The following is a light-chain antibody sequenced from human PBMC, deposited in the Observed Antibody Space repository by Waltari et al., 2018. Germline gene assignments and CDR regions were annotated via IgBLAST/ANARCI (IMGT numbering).Light chain of an antibody. CDR3: QSYDASLGDYV. Sequence: QSVLTQPPSLSRAPRHWVMISCTGSSSDIGAGYDLPWYQQLPGTVPKLLIHGNINRPSGVPDRFSGSKSGTSASLAITGLQGDDEADYYCQSYDASLGDYVFGTGTKLTVL. CDR1: SSDIGAGYD. CDR2: GNI. V-gene: IGLV1-40*01. J-gene: IGLJ1*01.